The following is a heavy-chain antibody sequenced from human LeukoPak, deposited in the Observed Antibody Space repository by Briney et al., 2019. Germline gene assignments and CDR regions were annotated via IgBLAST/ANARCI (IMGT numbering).Heavy chain of an antibody. D-gene: IGHD1-26*01. Sequence: GGSLRLSCEASGFSFSSYNMDWVRQTPGKGLEWISSITTSSSYTFYADSVKGRFTISRDNARNSLYLQMNSLTAEDTAVYYCARDPYSGAYGDTYYYFMDVWGKGTTVTVSS. J-gene: IGHJ6*03. CDR2: ITTSSSYT. CDR1: GFSFSSYN. CDR3: ARDPYSGAYGDTYYYFMDV. V-gene: IGHV3-21*01.